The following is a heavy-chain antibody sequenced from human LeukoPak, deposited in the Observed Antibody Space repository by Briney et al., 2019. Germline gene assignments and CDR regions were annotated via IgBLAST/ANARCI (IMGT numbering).Heavy chain of an antibody. Sequence: PSETLSLTCAVSDSSISSTSYWGWIRQPPGKGLEWIGSIYHSGGTVYNPFLKSRVTISVDTSRKQFSLKLTSVTAADTAVYYCARNDSSGYFDYWGQGTLVTVSS. CDR3: ARNDSSGYFDY. CDR1: DSSISSTSY. J-gene: IGHJ4*02. D-gene: IGHD3-22*01. CDR2: IYHSGGT. V-gene: IGHV4-38-2*01.